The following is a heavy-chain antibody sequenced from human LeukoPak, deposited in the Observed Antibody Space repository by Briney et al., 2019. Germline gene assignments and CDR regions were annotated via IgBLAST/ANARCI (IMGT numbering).Heavy chain of an antibody. CDR3: AREGSYDYVWGSYRLFDY. Sequence: SETLSLTCAVYGGSFSGYYWSWIRQPPGKGLEWIGYIYYSGSTNYNPSLKSRVTISVDTSKNQFSLKLSSVTAADTAVYYCAREGSYDYVWGSYRLFDYWGQGTLVTVSS. D-gene: IGHD3-16*02. CDR2: IYYSGST. CDR1: GGSFSGYY. V-gene: IGHV4-59*01. J-gene: IGHJ4*02.